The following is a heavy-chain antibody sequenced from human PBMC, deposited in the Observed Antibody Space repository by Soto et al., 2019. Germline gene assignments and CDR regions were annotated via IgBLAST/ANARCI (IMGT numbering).Heavy chain of an antibody. J-gene: IGHJ4*02. CDR2: IYYIGST. V-gene: IGHV4-39*01. CDR3: ARQRSSVVSQAYFEW. Sequence: SETLSLTCTVTGDSINNRSYYWGWIRQPPGKRLESIGSIYYIGSTYNNPSLKSRVSMSVDTSKNQFSLKLRSVTAADTALYSCARQRSSVVSQAYFEWWRRVSLVALCS. D-gene: IGHD2-21*01. CDR1: GDSINNRSYY.